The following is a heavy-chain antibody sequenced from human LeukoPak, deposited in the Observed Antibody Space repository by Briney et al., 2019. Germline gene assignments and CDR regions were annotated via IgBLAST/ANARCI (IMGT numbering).Heavy chain of an antibody. CDR1: GFTFSSYS. V-gene: IGHV3-48*02. J-gene: IGHJ4*02. CDR3: ARYRVVGARGFYLDY. CDR2: ISGSSSTI. Sequence: GGSLRLSCAASGFTFSSYSMNWVRQAPGEGLEWVSHISGSSSTIYYAESVKGRFTISRDNAKNSLYLQMNSLRDEDTAVYYCARYRVVGARGFYLDYWGQGTLVTASS. D-gene: IGHD1-26*01.